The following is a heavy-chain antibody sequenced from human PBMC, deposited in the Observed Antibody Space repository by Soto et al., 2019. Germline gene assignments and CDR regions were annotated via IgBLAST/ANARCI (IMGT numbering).Heavy chain of an antibody. CDR1: GFTFSDYY. V-gene: IGHV3-11*01. Sequence: QVQLVVSGGGLVKPGGSLRISCAASGFTFSDYYISWIRQAPGKGLEWVSYISSSGSIIYYADSVKGRFTISRDNAKNSMYLQMNSLRAEDTPVYYCALAGYDSNYYAVTPLSAGHFWGQGTLVTVSS. CDR3: ALAGYDSNYYAVTPLSAGHF. CDR2: ISSSGSII. J-gene: IGHJ4*02. D-gene: IGHD4-4*01.